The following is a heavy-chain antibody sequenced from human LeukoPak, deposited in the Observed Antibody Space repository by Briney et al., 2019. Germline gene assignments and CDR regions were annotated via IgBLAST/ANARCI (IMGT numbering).Heavy chain of an antibody. J-gene: IGHJ4*02. CDR2: INHSGST. CDR3: ASADYDILTGYPYYFDY. CDR1: GGSFSGYY. Sequence: SETLSLTCAVYGGSFSGYYWSWIRQPPGKGLGWIGEINHSGSTNYNPSLKSRVTMSVDTSKNQFSLKLNSVTAADTAVYYCASADYDILTGYPYYFDYWGQGTLVTVSS. V-gene: IGHV4-34*01. D-gene: IGHD3-9*01.